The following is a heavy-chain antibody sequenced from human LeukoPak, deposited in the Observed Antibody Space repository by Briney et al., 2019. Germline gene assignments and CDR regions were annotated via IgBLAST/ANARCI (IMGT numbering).Heavy chain of an antibody. CDR3: AKDIITTWVRAFDI. Sequence: PGGSLRLSCAASGFTFSSYAMSWLHQAPGKGLEWVSAIGGSGGSKYYADSVKGRFTISRDNSKNTLYLQMNSLRAEDTAVYYCAKDIITTWVRAFDIWGQGTMVTVSS. D-gene: IGHD1-14*01. V-gene: IGHV3-23*01. J-gene: IGHJ3*02. CDR2: IGGSGGSK. CDR1: GFTFSSYA.